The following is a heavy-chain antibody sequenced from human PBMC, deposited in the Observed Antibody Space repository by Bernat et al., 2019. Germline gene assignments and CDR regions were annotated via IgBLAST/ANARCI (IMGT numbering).Heavy chain of an antibody. CDR1: GGSISSYY. Sequence: QVQLQESGPGLVKPSETLSLTCPVSGGSISSYYWSWFRQPPGKGLEWIGYIYYSGSTNYNPSLKSRVTISVDTSKNQFSLKLTSVTAADTAVYYCASVFGGNSAYWYFDLWGRGTLVTVSS. V-gene: IGHV4-59*01. CDR2: IYYSGST. CDR3: ASVFGGNSAYWYFDL. D-gene: IGHD4-23*01. J-gene: IGHJ2*01.